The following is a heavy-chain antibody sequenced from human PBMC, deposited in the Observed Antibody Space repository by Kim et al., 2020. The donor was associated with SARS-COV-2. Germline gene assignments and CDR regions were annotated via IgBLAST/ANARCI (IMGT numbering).Heavy chain of an antibody. D-gene: IGHD3-10*01. CDR3: ARARGVRAVIPFDP. Sequence: SETLSLTCTVSGDSISSGGYYWGWIRQHPGKGLEWVGYIYHSGTTYYNPSLKSRVSISVDTSENQFSLKLTSVTAADTAIYYCARARGVRAVIPFDPWGQGTLVTVSS. CDR2: IYHSGTT. J-gene: IGHJ5*02. CDR1: GDSISSGGYY. V-gene: IGHV4-31*03.